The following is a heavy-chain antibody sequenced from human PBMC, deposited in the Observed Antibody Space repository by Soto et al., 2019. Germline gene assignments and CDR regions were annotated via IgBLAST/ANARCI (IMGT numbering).Heavy chain of an antibody. J-gene: IGHJ4*02. D-gene: IGHD2-15*01. CDR2: ISYDGSNK. Sequence: PGESLKISCAASGFTFSSYGMHWVRQAPGKGLEWVAVISYDGSNKYYADSVKGRFTISRDNSKNTLYLQMNSLRAEDTAVYYCANIGYCSGGSCRWGQGTLVTVSS. V-gene: IGHV3-30*18. CDR1: GFTFSSYG. CDR3: ANIGYCSGGSCR.